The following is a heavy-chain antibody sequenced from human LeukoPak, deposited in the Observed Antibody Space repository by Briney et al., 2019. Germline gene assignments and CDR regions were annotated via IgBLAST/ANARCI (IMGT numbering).Heavy chain of an antibody. CDR1: GYTFTGYY. D-gene: IGHD1-26*01. CDR2: INPNSGGT. J-gene: IGHJ3*02. V-gene: IGHV1-2*02. CDR3: ASRTRGSYDAFDI. Sequence: AASVRVSCKASGYTFTGYYMHWVRQAPGQGLEWMGWINPNSGGTNYAQKFQGRVTMTRDTSISTAYMELSRLRSDDTAVYYCASRTRGSYDAFDIWGQGTMVTVSS.